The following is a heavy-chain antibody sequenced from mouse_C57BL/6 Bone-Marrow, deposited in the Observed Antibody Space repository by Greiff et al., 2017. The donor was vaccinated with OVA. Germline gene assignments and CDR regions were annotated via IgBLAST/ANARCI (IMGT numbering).Heavy chain of an antibody. CDR2: ISYDGSN. Sequence: VQLQQSGPGLVKPSQSLSLTCSVTGYSITSGYYWNWIRQFPGNKLEWMGYISYDGSNNYNPSLKNRISITRDTSKNQFFLKLNSVTTEDTATYYCARVGTTVVENYAMDYWGQGTSVTVSS. CDR1: GYSITSGYY. V-gene: IGHV3-6*01. D-gene: IGHD1-1*01. CDR3: ARVGTTVVENYAMDY. J-gene: IGHJ4*01.